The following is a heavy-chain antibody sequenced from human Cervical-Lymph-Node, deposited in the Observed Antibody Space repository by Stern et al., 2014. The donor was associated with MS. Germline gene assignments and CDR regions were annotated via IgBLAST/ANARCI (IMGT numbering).Heavy chain of an antibody. D-gene: IGHD5-18*01. V-gene: IGHV4-39*01. Sequence: QVQLQESGPGLVKPSETLSLTCTVSGASVNSGSNDWGWIRQPPGKPLEWIGNIESSGSIFYSPSLKSRAIISVDTSQSQFSLRLTSVTAADTAVYYCARSQGIQVLTTEDWYFDVWGRGILVSVSS. CDR1: GASVNSGSND. CDR3: ARSQGIQVLTTEDWYFDV. J-gene: IGHJ2*01. CDR2: IESSGSI.